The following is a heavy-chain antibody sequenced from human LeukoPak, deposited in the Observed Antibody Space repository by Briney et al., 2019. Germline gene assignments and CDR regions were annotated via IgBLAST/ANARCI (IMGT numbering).Heavy chain of an antibody. CDR2: IIPILGIV. Sequence: SVKVSCKASGGTFSSYAINWVRQAPGQGLEWMGRIIPILGIVNYAQRFQGSVTITADKSTITVFMELSSLRSEDTAVYFCARARRSDSSWYDYWGQGTLVSVSS. CDR3: ARARRSDSSWYDY. J-gene: IGHJ4*02. V-gene: IGHV1-69*04. CDR1: GGTFSSYA. D-gene: IGHD6-13*01.